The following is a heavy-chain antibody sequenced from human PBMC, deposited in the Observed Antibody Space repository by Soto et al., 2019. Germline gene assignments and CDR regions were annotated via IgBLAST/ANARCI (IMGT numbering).Heavy chain of an antibody. D-gene: IGHD6-13*01. CDR1: GFTFSSYG. Sequence: GGSLRLSCAASGFTFSSYGMHWVRQAPGKGLEWVAVISYDGSNKYYADSVKGRFTISRDNSKNTLYLQMNSLRAEDTAVYYCAKDPALSYSSSWYFDYWGQGTLVTVSS. V-gene: IGHV3-30*18. J-gene: IGHJ4*02. CDR2: ISYDGSNK. CDR3: AKDPALSYSSSWYFDY.